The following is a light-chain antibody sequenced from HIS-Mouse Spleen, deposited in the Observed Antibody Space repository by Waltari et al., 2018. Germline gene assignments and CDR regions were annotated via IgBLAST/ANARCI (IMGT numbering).Light chain of an antibody. V-gene: IGLV1-47*01. CDR1: SSNIGSNY. Sequence: QSVLTQPPSASGTPGQRVTISCSASSSNIGSNYVYWYQQPPGTAPKPLTYRNNQRPSGVPDRFSGSKSGTSASLAISGLRSEDEADYYCAAWDDSLSGPWVFGGGTKLTVL. CDR3: AAWDDSLSGPWV. J-gene: IGLJ3*02. CDR2: RNN.